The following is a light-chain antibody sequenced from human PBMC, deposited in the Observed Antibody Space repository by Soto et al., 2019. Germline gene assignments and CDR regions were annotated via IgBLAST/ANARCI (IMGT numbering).Light chain of an antibody. J-gene: IGKJ1*01. CDR3: QQYNTSPIT. Sequence: ASLSGRASQSITSNLAWYQQKPGQAPRLLVYGASTRATGIPARFSGSGSGSEFTLTISSLQSEDFAVYYCQQYNTSPITVAQGTKVDIK. CDR1: QSITSN. CDR2: GAS. V-gene: IGKV3-15*01.